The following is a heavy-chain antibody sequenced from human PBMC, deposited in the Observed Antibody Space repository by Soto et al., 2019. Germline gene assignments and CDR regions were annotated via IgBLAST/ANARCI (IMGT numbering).Heavy chain of an antibody. CDR2: INHSGST. Sequence: PSETXSLTCAVYGGSFRGYYWSWIRQPPGKGLEWIGEINHSGSTNYNPSLKSRVTISVDTSKNQFSLKLSSVTAADTAVYYCARGGRGRKQLVRPFDYWGQGTLVTLSS. D-gene: IGHD6-6*01. CDR1: GGSFRGYY. CDR3: ARGGRGRKQLVRPFDY. V-gene: IGHV4-34*01. J-gene: IGHJ4*02.